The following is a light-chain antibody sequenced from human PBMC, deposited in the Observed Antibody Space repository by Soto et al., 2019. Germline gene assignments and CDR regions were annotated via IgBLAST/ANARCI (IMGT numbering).Light chain of an antibody. J-gene: IGLJ3*02. Sequence: QPVLTQSPSASASLGASVKLTCTLSSGHSTYAIAWHQQQPEKGPRYLMKINNDGSHSKGDGIPDRFSGSSSGAERYLTISSLRSDDEADYYCQTWGTGPWVFGGGTKLTVL. CDR2: INNDGSH. CDR3: QTWGTGPWV. V-gene: IGLV4-69*02. CDR1: SGHSTYA.